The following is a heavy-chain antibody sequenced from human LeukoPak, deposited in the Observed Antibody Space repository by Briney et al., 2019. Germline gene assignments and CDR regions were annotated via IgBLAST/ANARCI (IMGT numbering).Heavy chain of an antibody. CDR3: ARAPLGSIAAAGRGNWFDP. V-gene: IGHV1-18*01. CDR2: ISAYNGNT. Sequence: ASVKVSCKASGGTFSSYAISWVRQAPGQGLEWMGWISAYNGNTNYAQKLQGRVTMTTDTSTSTAYMELRSLRSDDTAVYYCARAPLGSIAAAGRGNWFDPWGQGTLVTVSS. CDR1: GGTFSSYA. J-gene: IGHJ5*02. D-gene: IGHD6-13*01.